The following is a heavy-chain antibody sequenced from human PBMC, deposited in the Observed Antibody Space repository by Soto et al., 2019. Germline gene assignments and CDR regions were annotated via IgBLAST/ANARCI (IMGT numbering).Heavy chain of an antibody. CDR3: AKDPTVFDY. CDR2: ISGSGAST. J-gene: IGHJ4*02. Sequence: EVQLLESGGGLVQPGGSLRLSCAASGFTFSSYAMSWVRQAPGKGLEWVSTISGSGASTYYADSLKGRFTISRDNSKNTLYLQMNSLRVEDTAVYYCAKDPTVFDYWGQGTLVTVSS. D-gene: IGHD4-17*01. CDR1: GFTFSSYA. V-gene: IGHV3-23*01.